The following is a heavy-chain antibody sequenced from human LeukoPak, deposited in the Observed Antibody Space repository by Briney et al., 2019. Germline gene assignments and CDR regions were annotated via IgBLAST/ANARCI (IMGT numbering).Heavy chain of an antibody. J-gene: IGHJ4*02. CDR1: GFTFSTYP. CDR3: AKSGVVPATMGY. D-gene: IGHD2-2*01. Sequence: GGSLRLSCAASGFTFSTYPMHWVRQAPGKGLEWVAVIADDGKDKHYVESVKGRFTISRDNSKNTLYPQMNSLRAEDTAVYYCAKSGVVPATMGYWGQGTLVIVSS. CDR2: IADDGKDK. V-gene: IGHV3-30-3*02.